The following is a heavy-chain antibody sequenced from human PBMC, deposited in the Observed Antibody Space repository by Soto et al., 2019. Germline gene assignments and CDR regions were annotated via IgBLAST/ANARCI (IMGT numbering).Heavy chain of an antibody. CDR3: ARDGGYSYGTYYYYYGMDV. Sequence: GASVKVSCKASGYTFTGYCMHWVRQAPGQGLEWMGWINPNSGGTNYAQKFQGWVTMTRDTSISTAYMELSRLRSDDTAVYYCARDGGYSYGTYYYYYGMDVWGQGTTVTVSS. V-gene: IGHV1-2*04. D-gene: IGHD5-18*01. J-gene: IGHJ6*02. CDR2: INPNSGGT. CDR1: GYTFTGYC.